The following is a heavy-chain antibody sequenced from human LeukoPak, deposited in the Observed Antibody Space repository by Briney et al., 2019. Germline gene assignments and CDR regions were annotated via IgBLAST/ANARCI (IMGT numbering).Heavy chain of an antibody. CDR3: ATDLGYSSTIRYPDYYYYMDV. Sequence: SVKVSCKASGGTFSSYAISWVRQAPGQGLEWMGGIIPIFGTANYAQKFQGRVTITTDESTSTAYMELSSLRSEDTAVYYCATDLGYSSTIRYPDYYYYMDVWSKGTTINV. CDR1: GGTFSSYA. J-gene: IGHJ6*03. V-gene: IGHV1-69*05. CDR2: IIPIFGTA. D-gene: IGHD2-2*01.